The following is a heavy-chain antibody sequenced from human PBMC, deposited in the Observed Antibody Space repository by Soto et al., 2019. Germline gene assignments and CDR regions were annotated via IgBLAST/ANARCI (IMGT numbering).Heavy chain of an antibody. CDR2: IYSGGST. Sequence: EVQLVESGGGLIQPGGSLRLSCAASGFTVTSNYMSWVRQAPGKGLEWVSVIYSGGSTYYADSVKGRFTISRDNSKNTLYLQMNSLRAEDTAVYYCARAHNWNDAYFDYWGQATLVTVSS. CDR1: GFTVTSNY. J-gene: IGHJ4*02. CDR3: ARAHNWNDAYFDY. V-gene: IGHV3-53*01. D-gene: IGHD1-1*01.